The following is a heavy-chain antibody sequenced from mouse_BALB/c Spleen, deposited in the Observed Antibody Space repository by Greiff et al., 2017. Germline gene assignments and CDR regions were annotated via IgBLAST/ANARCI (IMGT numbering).Heavy chain of an antibody. D-gene: IGHD3-1*01. CDR3: ARGGLDPFAY. Sequence: EVQLQQSGAELVRPGALVKLSCKASGFNIKDYYMHWVKQRPEQGLEWIGWIDPENGNTIYDPKFQGKASITADTSSNTAYLQLSSLTSEDTAVYYCARGGLDPFAYWGQGTLVTVSA. J-gene: IGHJ3*01. CDR1: GFNIKDYY. V-gene: IGHV14-1*02. CDR2: IDPENGNT.